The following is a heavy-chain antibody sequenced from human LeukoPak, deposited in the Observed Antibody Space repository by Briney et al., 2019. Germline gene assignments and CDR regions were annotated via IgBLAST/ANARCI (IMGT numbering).Heavy chain of an antibody. CDR3: AREGAAQRGEGSFDY. V-gene: IGHV4-61*02. CDR1: DDSISSGRYY. J-gene: IGHJ4*02. CDR2: IHSSGNT. D-gene: IGHD3-10*01. Sequence: SQTLSLTCTVSDDSISSGRYYWSWIRQSAGKGLEWIGRIHSSGNTNSNPSLKSRVTISVDTSKNHFSLKLTSVSIADTAVYYCAREGAAQRGEGSFDYWGQGTLVPVSS.